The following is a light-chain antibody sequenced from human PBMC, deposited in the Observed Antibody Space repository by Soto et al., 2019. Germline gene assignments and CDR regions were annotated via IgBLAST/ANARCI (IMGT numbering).Light chain of an antibody. CDR3: QQRINWPPVT. Sequence: VLTQSPATLSLSPGERATLSCRASQSVSTYLAWYQQKPGQAPRLLIYDASNRATGILARFSGSGSGTDFTLTISSLEPEDFAVYYGQQRINWPPVTFGGGTKVEIK. J-gene: IGKJ4*01. CDR1: QSVSTY. V-gene: IGKV3-11*01. CDR2: DAS.